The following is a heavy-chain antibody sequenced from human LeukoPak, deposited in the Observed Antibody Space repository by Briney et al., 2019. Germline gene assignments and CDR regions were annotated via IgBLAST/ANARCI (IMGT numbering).Heavy chain of an antibody. Sequence: SETLSLTCTVSGGSISSGSYDWSWIRQPAGKGLEWIGRIYTSGSTNYNPSLKSRVTISVDTSKNQFSLKLSPVTAADTAVYYCARDRIYDFWSGSTLGAFDIWGQGTMVTVSS. J-gene: IGHJ3*02. V-gene: IGHV4-61*02. CDR3: ARDRIYDFWSGSTLGAFDI. D-gene: IGHD3-3*01. CDR2: IYTSGST. CDR1: GGSISSGSYD.